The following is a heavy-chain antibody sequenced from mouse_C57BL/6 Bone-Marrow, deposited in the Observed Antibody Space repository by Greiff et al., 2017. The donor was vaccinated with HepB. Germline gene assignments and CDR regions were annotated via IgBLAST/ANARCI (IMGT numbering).Heavy chain of an antibody. Sequence: EVQGVESGGGLVKPGGSLKLSCAASGFTLGDYGMHWVRQAPEKGLEWIAYISSGSSTIYYADKVKGRFTISRDNAKNTLFLQMTSLRSEDTAMYYCARGYYYGSSPFAYWGQGTLVTVSA. CDR3: ARGYYYGSSPFAY. J-gene: IGHJ3*01. CDR2: ISSGSSTI. D-gene: IGHD1-1*01. CDR1: GFTLGDYG. V-gene: IGHV5-17*01.